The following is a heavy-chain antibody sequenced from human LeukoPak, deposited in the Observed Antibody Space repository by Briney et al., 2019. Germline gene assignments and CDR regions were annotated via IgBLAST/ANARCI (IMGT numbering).Heavy chain of an antibody. V-gene: IGHV3-23*01. CDR2: INGNSGNI. J-gene: IGHJ4*02. CDR3: AKDSAKATGRITIFGLLIGAFEK. D-gene: IGHD3/OR15-3a*01. Sequence: GGSLRLSCLASGFNFESYAMSWVRQAPVTGLEWVSGINGNSGNIHYVDSVKGRFTISRDNSRNTVYLEMNSLRAEDTAIYYCAKDSAKATGRITIFGLLIGAFEKWGQGIQVTVSS. CDR1: GFNFESYA.